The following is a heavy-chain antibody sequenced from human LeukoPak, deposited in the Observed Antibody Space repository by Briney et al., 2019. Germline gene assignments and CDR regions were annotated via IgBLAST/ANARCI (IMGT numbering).Heavy chain of an antibody. Sequence: ASVKVSCKASGGTFSSYAISWVRQAPGQGLEWMGWINPNSGDTFYAQKFQGRVTMTRDTSISTAYMELSSLRSDDTAVYYCARHITSWSFDYWGQGTLVTVSS. D-gene: IGHD2-2*01. CDR3: ARHITSWSFDY. CDR1: GGTFSSYA. CDR2: INPNSGDT. V-gene: IGHV1-2*02. J-gene: IGHJ4*02.